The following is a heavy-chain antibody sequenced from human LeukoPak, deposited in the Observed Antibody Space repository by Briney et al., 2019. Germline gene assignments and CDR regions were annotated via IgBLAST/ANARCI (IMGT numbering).Heavy chain of an antibody. CDR2: ISGSGGST. CDR3: ASQTLRFHIDY. CDR1: GFTFSSYA. J-gene: IGHJ4*02. V-gene: IGHV3-23*01. Sequence: GGFLRLSCAASGFTFSSYAMSWVRQAPGKGLEWVSAISGSGGSTYYADSVKGRFTISRDNSKNTLYLQMNSLRAEDTAVYYCASQTLRFHIDYWGQGTLVTVSS. D-gene: IGHD3-3*01.